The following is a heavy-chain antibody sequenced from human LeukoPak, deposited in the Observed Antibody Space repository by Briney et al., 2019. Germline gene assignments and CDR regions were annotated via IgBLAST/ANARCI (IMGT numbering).Heavy chain of an antibody. CDR2: IYTSGTT. J-gene: IGHJ4*02. Sequence: PSETGSLTCTVSGGSISSYYWSWVRQPAGKGLEWIGRIYTSGTTHYNPSLKSRVTMSVDTSKNQFSLKLSSVTAADTAVYYCARLSTVTTSFDYWGQGTLVTVSS. CDR1: GGSISSYY. V-gene: IGHV4-4*07. D-gene: IGHD4-17*01. CDR3: ARLSTVTTSFDY.